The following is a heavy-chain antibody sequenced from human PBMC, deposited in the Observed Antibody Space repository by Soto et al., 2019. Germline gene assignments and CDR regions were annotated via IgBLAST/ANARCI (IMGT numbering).Heavy chain of an antibody. J-gene: IGHJ6*03. V-gene: IGHV4-34*02. CDR1: GGCFSGYQ. Sequence: QVQLQQWGAGLLKPSETLSLTCAVYGGCFSGYQWTWIRQTPEMGLEWIGEINDGGNINYNPSLKSRVTILVDPAKKQISLRLSSVTAADTAVYYCARGLILWFGELSRRGGYYYYMDVWGKGTTVTVSS. CDR3: ARGLILWFGELSRRGGYYYYMDV. D-gene: IGHD3-10*01. CDR2: INDGGNI.